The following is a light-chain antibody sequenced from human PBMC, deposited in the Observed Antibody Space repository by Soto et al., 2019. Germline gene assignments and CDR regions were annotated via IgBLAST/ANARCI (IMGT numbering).Light chain of an antibody. J-gene: IGKJ5*01. V-gene: IGKV3-15*01. CDR1: QTVSSN. CDR2: GAS. CDR3: QQYNNWPIT. Sequence: EIVMTQSPATLSVSPGERATLSCRASQTVSSNLASCQQNPGQAPRLLIYGASTRATGIPARFSGSGSGTEFTLTISSLQSEDFAVYYCQQYNNWPITFGQGTRLEIK.